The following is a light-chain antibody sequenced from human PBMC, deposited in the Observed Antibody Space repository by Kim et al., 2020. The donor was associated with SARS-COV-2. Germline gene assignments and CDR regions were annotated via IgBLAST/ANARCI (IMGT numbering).Light chain of an antibody. V-gene: IGKV3-15*01. Sequence: SVSPGGRAALSCRASQSVSIDLAWYQQKPGQAPRLLIYGASTRATGIPARFSGSGSGTEFAFTISSLQSEDFAVYYCQQYKNWWTFGQGTKVDIK. CDR3: QQYKNWWT. CDR1: QSVSID. CDR2: GAS. J-gene: IGKJ1*01.